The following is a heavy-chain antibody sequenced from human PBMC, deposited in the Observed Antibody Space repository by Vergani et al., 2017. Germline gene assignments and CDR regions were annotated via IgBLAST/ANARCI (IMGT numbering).Heavy chain of an antibody. CDR1: GFTFNHYA. CDR2: ISGSGGST. Sequence: EVQLLESGGDLVQPGGSLRLSCAASGFTFNHYAMNWVRQAPGKGLEWVSGISGSGGSTYYAGSVKGRFTISRDSSKNTLYLQMSSLSAGDTAVYYCAKAKPRNSGYDDLYYYHAMEVWGEGTTVTVSS. V-gene: IGHV3-23*01. D-gene: IGHD5-12*01. CDR3: AKAKPRNSGYDDLYYYHAMEV. J-gene: IGHJ6*04.